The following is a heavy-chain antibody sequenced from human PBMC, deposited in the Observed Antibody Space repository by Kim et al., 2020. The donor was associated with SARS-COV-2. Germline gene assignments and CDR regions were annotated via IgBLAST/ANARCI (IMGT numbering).Heavy chain of an antibody. J-gene: IGHJ6*02. V-gene: IGHV3-13*01. CDR1: GFTFSSYD. CDR2: IGTAGDT. CDR3: ARQYPTTILTGSYGMDV. Sequence: GGSLRLSCAASGFTFSSYDMHWVRQATGKGLEWVSAIGTAGDTYYPGSVKGRFTISRENAKNSLYLQMNSLRAWDTAVYYCARQYPTTILTGSYGMDVWGQGTTVTVSS. D-gene: IGHD3-9*01.